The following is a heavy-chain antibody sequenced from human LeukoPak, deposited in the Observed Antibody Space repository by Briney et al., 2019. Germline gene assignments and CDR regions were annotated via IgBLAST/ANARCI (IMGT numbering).Heavy chain of an antibody. D-gene: IGHD6-13*01. CDR3: ARDRYSSSWGTNWFDP. CDR1: GGSIRSYY. Sequence: PSETLSLTCTVSGGSIRSYYWSWIRQPPGKGLEWIGYIYYSGSTNYNPSLKSRVTISVDTSKNQFSLKLSSVTAADTAVYYCARDRYSSSWGTNWFDPWGQGTLVTVSS. CDR2: IYYSGST. J-gene: IGHJ5*02. V-gene: IGHV4-59*01.